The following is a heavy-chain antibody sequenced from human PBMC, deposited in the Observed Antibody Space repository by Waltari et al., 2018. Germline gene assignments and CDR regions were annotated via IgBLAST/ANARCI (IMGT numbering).Heavy chain of an antibody. Sequence: EVQLVQSGAEVKKPGESLKISCKGSGYSFTSYWIGWVRQMPGKGLEWMGVIYPGDSDTGYGPSFQGQVTISADKSISTAYLQWSSLKASDTAMYYCASRGYYDSSGYYPAFDIWGQGTMVTVSS. CDR3: ASRGYYDSSGYYPAFDI. CDR2: IYPGDSDT. D-gene: IGHD3-22*01. J-gene: IGHJ3*02. CDR1: GYSFTSYW. V-gene: IGHV5-51*01.